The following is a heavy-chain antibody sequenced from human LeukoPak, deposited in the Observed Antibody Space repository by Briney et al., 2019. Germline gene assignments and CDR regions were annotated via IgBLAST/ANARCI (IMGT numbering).Heavy chain of an antibody. D-gene: IGHD4-11*01. CDR2: ISAYNGNT. V-gene: IGHV1-18*01. J-gene: IGHJ4*02. CDR3: ARAYDYSNYGTPSSFDY. Sequence: ASVKVSCKASGYTFTSYGISWVRQAPGQGLEWMGWISAYNGNTNYAQKLQGRVTMTTDTSTSTAYMELRSLRSDDTAVYYCARAYDYSNYGTPSSFDYWGQGTLVTVSS. CDR1: GYTFTSYG.